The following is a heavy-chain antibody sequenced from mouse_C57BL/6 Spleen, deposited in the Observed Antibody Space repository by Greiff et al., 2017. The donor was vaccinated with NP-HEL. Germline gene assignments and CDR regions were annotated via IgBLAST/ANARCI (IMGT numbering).Heavy chain of an antibody. V-gene: IGHV1-52*01. CDR2: IDPSDSET. CDR3: ARDGNPYYYAIDY. D-gene: IGHD2-1*01. CDR1: GYTFTSYW. Sequence: QVQLQQPGAELVRPGSSVKLSCKASGYTFTSYWMHWVKQRPIQGLEWIGNIDPSDSETHYNQKFKDKATLTVDKSSSTAYMQLSSLTSEDSAVYYCARDGNPYYYAIDYWGQGTSVTVSS. J-gene: IGHJ4*01.